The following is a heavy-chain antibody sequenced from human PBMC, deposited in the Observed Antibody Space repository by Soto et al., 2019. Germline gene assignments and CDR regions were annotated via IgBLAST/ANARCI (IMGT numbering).Heavy chain of an antibody. V-gene: IGHV3-43*01. CDR3: AKDRGIAAAGYIDY. Sequence: EVQLVESGGVVVQPGGSLRLSCAASGFTFDDYTMHWVRQAPGKGLEWVSLISWDGGSTYYADSVKGRFTISRDNSKNSLYLQMNSLRTEDTALYYCAKDRGIAAAGYIDYWGQGTLVTVSS. D-gene: IGHD6-13*01. CDR2: ISWDGGST. CDR1: GFTFDDYT. J-gene: IGHJ4*02.